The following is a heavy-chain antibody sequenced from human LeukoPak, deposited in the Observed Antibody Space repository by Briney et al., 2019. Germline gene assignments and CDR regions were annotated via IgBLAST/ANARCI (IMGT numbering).Heavy chain of an antibody. D-gene: IGHD2-21*02. CDR1: GFTFDDYA. CDR2: ISGDGGST. Sequence: GGSLRLSCAASGFTFDDYAMHWVRQAPGEGLEWVSLISGDGGSTYYADSVKGRFTISRDNSKNSLYLQMNSLRTEDTALYYCAKPLSLCGGDCYSYGMDVWGQGTTVTVSS. J-gene: IGHJ6*02. V-gene: IGHV3-43*02. CDR3: AKPLSLCGGDCYSYGMDV.